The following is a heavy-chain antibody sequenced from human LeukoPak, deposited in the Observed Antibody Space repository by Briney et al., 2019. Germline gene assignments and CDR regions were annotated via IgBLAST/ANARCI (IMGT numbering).Heavy chain of an antibody. J-gene: IGHJ3*02. D-gene: IGHD4-17*01. CDR1: GFTFSSYA. V-gene: IGHV3-30-3*01. Sequence: PGGSLRLSCAASGFTFSSYAMHWVRQAPGKGLEWVAVISYDGSNKYYADSVKGRFTISRDSSKNTLYLQMNSLRAEDTAVYYCARGSTVTTLLGAFDIWGQGTMVTVSS. CDR3: ARGSTVTTLLGAFDI. CDR2: ISYDGSNK.